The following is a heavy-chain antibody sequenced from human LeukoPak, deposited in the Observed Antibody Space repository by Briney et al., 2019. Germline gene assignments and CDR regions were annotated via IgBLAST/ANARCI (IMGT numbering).Heavy chain of an antibody. CDR1: GGSFSGYY. CDR3: SRGGSAYGLDS. D-gene: IGHD3-10*01. V-gene: IGHV4-59*01. J-gene: IGHJ4*02. Sequence: PSETLSLTCAVYGGSFSGYYWSWIRQPPGKGLEWIGNIYYSGSTNYNPSLKSRVTISVDASKNQFSLKVTSVTAADTAIYYCSRGGSAYGLDSWGQGTLLTVSS. CDR2: IYYSGST.